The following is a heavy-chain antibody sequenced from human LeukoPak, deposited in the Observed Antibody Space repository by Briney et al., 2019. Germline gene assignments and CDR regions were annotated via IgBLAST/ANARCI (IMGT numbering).Heavy chain of an antibody. D-gene: IGHD1-26*01. J-gene: IGHJ4*02. Sequence: ASVKVSCKASGYTFTSYGISWVRQAPGQGLDWMGWISSYNGNTNYAQKLQGRVTMTTDTSTSTAYMELRSLRSDDTAVYYCARDRMGPGIDYWGQGTLVTVSS. CDR3: ARDRMGPGIDY. CDR1: GYTFTSYG. CDR2: ISSYNGNT. V-gene: IGHV1-18*04.